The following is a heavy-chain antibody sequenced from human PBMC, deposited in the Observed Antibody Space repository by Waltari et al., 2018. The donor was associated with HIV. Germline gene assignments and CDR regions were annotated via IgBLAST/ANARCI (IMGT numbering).Heavy chain of an antibody. J-gene: IGHJ6*02. CDR2: MNPNSGNT. D-gene: IGHD6-6*01. CDR3: ARVISSSFPYYYYYGMDV. V-gene: IGHV1-8*01. CDR1: GYTFTSYD. Sequence: QVQLVQSGAEVKKPGASVKVSCKASGYTFTSYDINWVRQATGQGLEWMGWMNPNSGNTGYAQKFQGRVTMTRNTSISTAYMELSSLRSEDTAVYYCARVISSSFPYYYYYGMDVWGQGTTVTVSS.